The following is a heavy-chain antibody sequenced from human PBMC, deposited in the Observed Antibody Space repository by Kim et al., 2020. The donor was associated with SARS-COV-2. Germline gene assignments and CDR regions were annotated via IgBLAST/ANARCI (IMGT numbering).Heavy chain of an antibody. CDR2: IYYSGST. V-gene: IGHV4-39*01. Sequence: SETLSLTCNVSGGSISSSSYYWGWIRQPPGKGLEWIGSIYYSGSTYYNPSLKSRVTISVDTSKNQFSLKLSSVTAADTAVYYCACSGYSSGPHDYWGQGTLVTVSS. J-gene: IGHJ4*02. CDR1: GGSISSSSYY. CDR3: ACSGYSSGPHDY. D-gene: IGHD6-19*01.